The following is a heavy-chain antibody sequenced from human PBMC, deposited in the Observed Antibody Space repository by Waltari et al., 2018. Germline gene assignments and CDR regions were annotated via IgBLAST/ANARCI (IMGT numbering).Heavy chain of an antibody. CDR1: GFTFDDFA. V-gene: IGHV3-43D*03. J-gene: IGHJ4*02. CDR2: IRSAGSTA. D-gene: IGHD6-19*01. CDR3: AKDSRGYSGWVDY. Sequence: EVQLVESGGVVVQPGGSLRLSCAASGFTFDDFAMHWVRQAPGEVLEVVSLIRSAGSTAAYADSVKGRFTMSRDNSKNSLYLQMNSLRAEDNALYYCAKDSRGYSGWVDYWGQGTLVTVSS.